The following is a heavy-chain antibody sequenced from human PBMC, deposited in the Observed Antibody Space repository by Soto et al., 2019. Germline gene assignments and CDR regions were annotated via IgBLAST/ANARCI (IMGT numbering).Heavy chain of an antibody. CDR1: GFTFSSYG. CDR2: IWYDGSNK. CDR3: AREGHRIAARPTAPYY. D-gene: IGHD6-6*01. V-gene: IGHV3-33*01. Sequence: QVQLVESGGGVVQPGRSLRLSCAASGFTFSSYGMHWVRQAPGKGLEWVAVIWYDGSNKYYADSVKGRFTISRDNSKNTLYLQMNSLRAEDTAVYYCAREGHRIAARPTAPYYWGQGTLVTVSS. J-gene: IGHJ4*02.